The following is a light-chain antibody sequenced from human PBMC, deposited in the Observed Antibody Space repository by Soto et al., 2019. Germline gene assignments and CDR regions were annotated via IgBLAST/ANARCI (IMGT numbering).Light chain of an antibody. CDR3: QQYNSYSRRT. CDR2: KAS. J-gene: IGKJ1*01. Sequence: DIQMTQSPSTLSASVGDRVTITCRASQSISSGLAWYQQKPGKAPKLLIYKASSLESGVLSRFSGSGSGTEFTLTISSLQPDDFATYYCQQYNSYSRRTFGQGTKVEIK. V-gene: IGKV1-5*03. CDR1: QSISSG.